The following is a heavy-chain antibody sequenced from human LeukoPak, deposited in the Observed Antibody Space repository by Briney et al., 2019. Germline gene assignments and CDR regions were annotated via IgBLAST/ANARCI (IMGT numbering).Heavy chain of an antibody. D-gene: IGHD3-22*01. CDR2: IYTSGST. Sequence: SETLSLTCTVSGGSISSYYWSWIRQPAGKGLEWIGRIYTSGSTNYNPSLRSRVTISDDTSKNQFSLELSSVTAADTAVYYCARQHYYDSSGFYPPATRVYYYYYYMDVCGKGTTVTVSS. V-gene: IGHV4-4*07. J-gene: IGHJ6*03. CDR3: ARQHYYDSSGFYPPATRVYYYYYYMDV. CDR1: GGSISSYY.